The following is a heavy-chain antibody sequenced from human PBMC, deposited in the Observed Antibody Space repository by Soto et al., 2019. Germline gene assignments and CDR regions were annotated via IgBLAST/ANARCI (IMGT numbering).Heavy chain of an antibody. CDR2: TYYRSKWYS. J-gene: IGHJ4*02. Sequence: QVQLQQSGPGLVQPSQTLSLTCAISGDRVSSTSAAWSWIRQSPSRGLEWLGRTYYRSKWYSDYAVSVKSRITINPDTSKNQFSLQLNSVTPEDTAVYYCARGSYYSGWVWGQGTLVTVSS. CDR1: GDRVSSTSAA. V-gene: IGHV6-1*01. D-gene: IGHD6-19*01. CDR3: ARGSYYSGWV.